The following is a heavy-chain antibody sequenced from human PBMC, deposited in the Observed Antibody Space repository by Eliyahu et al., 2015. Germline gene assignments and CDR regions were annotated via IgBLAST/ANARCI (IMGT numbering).Heavy chain of an antibody. CDR3: AKDRLGYCSGGSCYPQL. CDR2: ISYDGSNK. Sequence: QVQLVESGGGVVQPGRSLRLSCAASGFTFXSXGMHWVRQAPGKGLEWVAVISYDGSNKYYADSVKGRFTISRDNSKNTLYLQMNSLRAEDTAVYYCAKDRLGYCSGGSCYPQLWGQGTLVTVSS. J-gene: IGHJ4*02. CDR1: GFTFXSXG. V-gene: IGHV3-30*18. D-gene: IGHD2-15*01.